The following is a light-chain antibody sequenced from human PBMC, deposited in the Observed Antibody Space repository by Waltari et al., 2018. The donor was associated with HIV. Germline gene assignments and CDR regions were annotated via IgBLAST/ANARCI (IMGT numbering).Light chain of an antibody. V-gene: IGKV4-1*01. CDR1: QSVLYSSNNKNY. Sequence: DIVMTQSPDSLAVSLGERPTINSKSSQSVLYSSNNKNYLAWYQQKPGQPPKLLIYWASTRESGVPDRFSGSGSGTDFTLTISSLQAEDVAVYYCQQYYTNPYSFGQGTKLEIK. CDR2: WAS. J-gene: IGKJ2*03. CDR3: QQYYTNPYS.